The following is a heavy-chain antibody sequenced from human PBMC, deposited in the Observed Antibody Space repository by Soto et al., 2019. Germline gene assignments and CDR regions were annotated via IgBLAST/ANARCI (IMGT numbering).Heavy chain of an antibody. CDR3: ASYNRRDSSSWYRRGFDP. CDR1: GGTFSSYA. V-gene: IGHV1-69*13. Sequence: GASVKVSCKASGGTFSSYAISWVRQAPGQGLEWMGGIIPIFGTANYAQKFQGRVTITADESTSTAYMELSSLRSEDTAVYYCASYNRRDSSSWYRRGFDPWGQGTLVTVSS. CDR2: IIPIFGTA. J-gene: IGHJ5*02. D-gene: IGHD6-13*01.